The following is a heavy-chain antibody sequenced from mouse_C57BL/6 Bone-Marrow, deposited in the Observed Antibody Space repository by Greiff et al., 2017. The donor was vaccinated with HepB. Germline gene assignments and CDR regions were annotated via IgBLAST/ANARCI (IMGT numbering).Heavy chain of an antibody. CDR2: IYPGNSDT. Sequence: SGTVLARPGASVKMSCKTSGYTFTSYWMHWVKQRPGQGLEWIGAIYPGNSDTSYNQKFKGKAKLTAVTSASTAYMELSSLTNEDSAVYYCTKYYGSSTYAMDYWGQGTSVTVSS. CDR3: TKYYGSSTYAMDY. CDR1: GYTFTSYW. D-gene: IGHD1-1*01. V-gene: IGHV1-5*01. J-gene: IGHJ4*01.